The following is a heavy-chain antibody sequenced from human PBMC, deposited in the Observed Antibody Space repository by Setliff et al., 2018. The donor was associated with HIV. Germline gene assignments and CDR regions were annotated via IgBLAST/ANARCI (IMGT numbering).Heavy chain of an antibody. CDR1: GGTFSSYA. CDR3: ARSPIPRWGLLHGYYYYYYMDV. D-gene: IGHD1-26*01. Sequence: ASVKVSCKASGGTFSSYAISWVRQAPGQGLEWMGEISGANGHTNYAQKFQGRVTMTTDTSTSTVYMELRSLRSDDRAVYYCARSPIPRWGLLHGYYYYYYMDVWGKGTTVTVSS. V-gene: IGHV1-18*01. CDR2: ISGANGHT. J-gene: IGHJ6*03.